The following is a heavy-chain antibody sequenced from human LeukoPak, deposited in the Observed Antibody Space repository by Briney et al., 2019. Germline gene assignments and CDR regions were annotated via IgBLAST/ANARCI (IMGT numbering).Heavy chain of an antibody. V-gene: IGHV3-23*01. CDR1: GFTFSTYA. J-gene: IGHJ3*02. D-gene: IGHD4-17*01. Sequence: PGGSLRLSCAASGFTFSTYAMGWVRQAPGKGLEWVSTISDIDGYTYYADSVKGRFTITRDNAKNTLYLQMNSLRAEDTAVYYCARAQYGDAFDIWGQGTMVTVSS. CDR3: ARAQYGDAFDI. CDR2: ISDIDGYT.